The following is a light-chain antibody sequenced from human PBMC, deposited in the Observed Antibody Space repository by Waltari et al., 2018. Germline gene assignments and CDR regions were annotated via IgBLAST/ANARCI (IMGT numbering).Light chain of an antibody. J-gene: IGKJ1*01. CDR1: RRVGASF. Sequence: ETVLTQSPVTLSLSPGETATLSCRASRRVGASFLAWYPQRPGQSPRLLIYGTSTRATGIPDRFSGDGSGTDFTLIIRRLEPEDLGVYFCHQYDQTPWTFGQGTTVE. CDR2: GTS. CDR3: HQYDQTPWT. V-gene: IGKV3-20*01.